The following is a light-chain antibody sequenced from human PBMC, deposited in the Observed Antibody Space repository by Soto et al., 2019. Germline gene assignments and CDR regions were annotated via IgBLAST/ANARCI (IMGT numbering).Light chain of an antibody. V-gene: IGKV3-15*01. Sequence: EIVMTQSPATLSVSPGERATLSCRASQSVSGNLAWYQQKPGQAPRLLIYGPSTRATGIPARFSGSGSGTEFTLTISSLQSEDFVVYYCQQYNNWPLTFGGGTKVEIK. CDR3: QQYNNWPLT. J-gene: IGKJ4*01. CDR2: GPS. CDR1: QSVSGN.